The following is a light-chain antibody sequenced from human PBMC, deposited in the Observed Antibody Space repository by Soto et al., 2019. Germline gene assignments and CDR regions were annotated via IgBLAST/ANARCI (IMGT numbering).Light chain of an antibody. V-gene: IGKV1-5*03. CDR1: QSVSRW. J-gene: IGKJ1*01. CDR3: KQYHDNCT. CDR2: KAS. Sequence: DIQMTQSPSTLSASVGDGVTITCRASQSVSRWLAWYQQKPGKAPKLLIYKASTLESGVPSRFSGSGSGTEFTLAISSLQPDDSATYYCKQYHDNCTFGQGTKVDIK.